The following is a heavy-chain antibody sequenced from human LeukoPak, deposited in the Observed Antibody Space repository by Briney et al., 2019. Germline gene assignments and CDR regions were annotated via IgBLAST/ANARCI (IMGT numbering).Heavy chain of an antibody. V-gene: IGHV4-61*02. CDR1: GGSISSGSYY. CDR3: ARDVPYYYDSSGGAFDI. Sequence: SQTLSLTCTVSGGSISSGSYYRSWIRQPAGKGLEWIGRIYTSGSTNYNPSLKSRVTISVDTSKNQFSLKLSSVTAADTAVYYCARDVPYYYDSSGGAFDIWGQGTMVTVSS. CDR2: IYTSGST. D-gene: IGHD3-22*01. J-gene: IGHJ3*02.